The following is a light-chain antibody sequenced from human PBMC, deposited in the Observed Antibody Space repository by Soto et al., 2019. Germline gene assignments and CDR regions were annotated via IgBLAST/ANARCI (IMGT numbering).Light chain of an antibody. CDR1: QSLLHSDGKTY. J-gene: IGKJ4*01. CDR3: QQYGTTPLT. V-gene: IGKV2-29*01. Sequence: DIVMTQTPLSLSVTPGQPASISCKSSQSLLHSDGKTYLYWYLQKPGQSPQLLIYEVNIRFSGVPDRFRGSGSGPDFTLTISRLEPEDFAVYYCQQYGTTPLTLGGGTKVDI. CDR2: EVN.